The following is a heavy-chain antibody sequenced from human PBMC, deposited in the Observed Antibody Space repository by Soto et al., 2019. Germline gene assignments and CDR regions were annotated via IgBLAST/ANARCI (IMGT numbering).Heavy chain of an antibody. Sequence: VQLVESGGGVVQPGRSLRLSCAASGFTFSDYAMHWVRQAPGKGLEWVAVVSHDGRNTHYADSVKGRFTISRDSSKNTVSLEMTSLRAEETAVYYGANGGRQWLVTSDFNYCGEGALVTVSS. CDR2: VSHDGRNT. J-gene: IGHJ4*02. D-gene: IGHD6-19*01. CDR1: GFTFSDYA. V-gene: IGHV3-30*18. CDR3: ANGGRQWLVTSDFNY.